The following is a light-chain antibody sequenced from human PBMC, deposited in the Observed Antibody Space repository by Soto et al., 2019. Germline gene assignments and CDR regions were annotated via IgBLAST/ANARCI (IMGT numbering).Light chain of an antibody. CDR1: QNINTR. CDR3: HQRQSWPRT. CDR2: QTS. V-gene: IGKV3D-15*03. Sequence: EVVMTQSPDTLSVSPGERATLSCRASQNINTRLAWYQHRPGQAPRLLIYQTSIRAAGIPARFSASGSGTDFTLTISDVQPEDFALYYCHQRQSWPRTFGQGTKVDI. J-gene: IGKJ1*01.